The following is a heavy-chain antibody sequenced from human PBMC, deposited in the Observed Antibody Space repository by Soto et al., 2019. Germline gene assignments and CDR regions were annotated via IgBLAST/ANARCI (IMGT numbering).Heavy chain of an antibody. J-gene: IGHJ4*02. D-gene: IGHD6-13*01. CDR1: GFTFSSYG. V-gene: IGHV3-30*03. CDR3: GAGQYFSDY. CDR2: ISYDGSDK. Sequence: VGSLRLSCVASGFTFSSYGMHWVRQAPGKGLEWVALISYDGSDKYYADSVKGRFTISRDNSKNTLYLQMNSLRVEDKAVYYCGAGQYFSDYWGQGTLVTVSS.